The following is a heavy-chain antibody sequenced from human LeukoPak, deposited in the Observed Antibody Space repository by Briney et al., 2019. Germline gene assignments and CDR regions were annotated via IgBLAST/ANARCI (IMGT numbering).Heavy chain of an antibody. V-gene: IGHV3-11*01. J-gene: IGHJ6*03. CDR2: ISSSGSTI. D-gene: IGHD3-3*01. Sequence: SGGSLRLSCAASGFTFSDYYMSWIRQAPGKGLEWVSYISSSGSTIYYADPVKGRFTISRDNAKNSLYLQMNSLRAEDTAVYYCARDSRTTIFGNYYMDVWGKGTTATVSS. CDR3: ARDSRTTIFGNYYMDV. CDR1: GFTFSDYY.